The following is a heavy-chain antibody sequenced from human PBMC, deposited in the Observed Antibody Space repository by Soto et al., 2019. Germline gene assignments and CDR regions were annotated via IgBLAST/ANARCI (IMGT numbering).Heavy chain of an antibody. J-gene: IGHJ5*02. D-gene: IGHD4-17*01. V-gene: IGHV4-31*03. CDR2: IYYSGST. CDR3: ARDRGYGDYVRYNWFDP. CDR1: GGSISSGGYY. Sequence: QVQLQESGPGLVKPSQTLSLTCTVSGGSISSGGYYWSWIRQHPGKGLEWIGYIYYSGSTYYNPSLKSRVTISAXXSXNXXSLKLSSVTAADTAVYYCARDRGYGDYVRYNWFDPWGQGTLVTVSS.